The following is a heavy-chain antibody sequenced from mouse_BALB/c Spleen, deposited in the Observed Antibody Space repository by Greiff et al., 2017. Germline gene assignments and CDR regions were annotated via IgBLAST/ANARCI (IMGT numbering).Heavy chain of an antibody. CDR3: ARGDFAY. CDR2: ISSGSSTI. Sequence: EVQVVESGGGLVQPGGSRKLSCAASGFTFSSFGMHWVRQAPEKGLEWVAYISSGSSTIYYADTVKGRFTISRDNPKNTLFLQMTSLRSEDTAMYYCARGDFAYWGQGTLVTVSA. D-gene: IGHD3-3*01. J-gene: IGHJ3*01. CDR1: GFTFSSFG. V-gene: IGHV5-17*02.